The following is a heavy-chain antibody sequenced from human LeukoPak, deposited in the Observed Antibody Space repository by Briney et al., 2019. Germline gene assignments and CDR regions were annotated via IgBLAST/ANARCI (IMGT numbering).Heavy chain of an antibody. V-gene: IGHV3-11*05. CDR1: GFTFSDYY. J-gene: IGHJ4*02. CDR2: ISSSSSYT. D-gene: IGHD2-2*01. Sequence: PGGSLRLSCAASGFTFSDYYMSWIRQAPGKGLEWVSYISSSSSYTNYADSVKGRFTISRDNAKNSLYLQMNSLRAEDTAVYYRARGTCSSTSCYGFDYWGQGTLVTVSS. CDR3: ARGTCSSTSCYGFDY.